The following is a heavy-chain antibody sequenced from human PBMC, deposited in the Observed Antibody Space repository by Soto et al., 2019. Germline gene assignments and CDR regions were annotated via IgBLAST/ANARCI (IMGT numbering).Heavy chain of an antibody. CDR1: GFTFSSYA. CDR2: ISGSGGST. D-gene: IGHD6-13*01. CDR3: AKDHGDHSWSFDY. V-gene: IGHV3-23*01. J-gene: IGHJ4*02. Sequence: EVQLLESGGGLVQPGGSLRLSCAASGFTFSSYAMSWVRQAPGKGLEWVSAISGSGGSTYYADSVKGRFTISRDNSNNTLYLQMNSLRAEDTAVYYCAKDHGDHSWSFDYWGQGTLVTVSS.